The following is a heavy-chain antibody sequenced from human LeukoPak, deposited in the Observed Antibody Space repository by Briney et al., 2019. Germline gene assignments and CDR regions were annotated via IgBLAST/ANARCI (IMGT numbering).Heavy chain of an antibody. J-gene: IGHJ6*02. Sequence: GGSLRLSCAASGFTFSSYGMHWVRQAPGKGLEWVAVISYDGSNKYYADSVKGRFTISRDNSKNTLYLQMNSLRAEDTAVYYCAKDIQFGELSSYYYGMDVWGQGTTVTVSS. D-gene: IGHD3-10*01. CDR3: AKDIQFGELSSYYYGMDV. V-gene: IGHV3-30*18. CDR2: ISYDGSNK. CDR1: GFTFSSYG.